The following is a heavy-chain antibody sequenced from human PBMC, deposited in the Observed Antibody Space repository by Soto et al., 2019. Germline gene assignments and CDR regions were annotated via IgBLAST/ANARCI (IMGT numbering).Heavy chain of an antibody. D-gene: IGHD3-9*01. CDR1: GYSIGTYNW. Sequence: SETLSLTCAVPGYSIGTYNWWAWIRQPPGKGLEWIGYIYYTGTTYYNLSLKSRATMSVDTAKDQFSLNLASVTAADTAVYYCARISRLKTGPLDYWGPGILVTVYS. CDR2: IYYTGTT. J-gene: IGHJ4*02. CDR3: ARISRLKTGPLDY. V-gene: IGHV4-28*01.